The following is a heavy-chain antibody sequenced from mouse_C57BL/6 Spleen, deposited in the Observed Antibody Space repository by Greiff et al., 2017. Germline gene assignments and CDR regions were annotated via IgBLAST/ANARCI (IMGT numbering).Heavy chain of an antibody. CDR1: GYTFTDYY. V-gene: IGHV1-26*01. Sequence: EVQLQQSGPELVKPGASVKISCKASGYTFTDYYMNWVKQSHGKSLEWIGDINPNNGGTSYNQKFKGKATLTVDKSSSTAYMELRSLTSEDSAVYYCANTVVDYWGQGTTLTVSS. D-gene: IGHD1-1*01. CDR2: INPNNGGT. J-gene: IGHJ2*01. CDR3: ANTVVDY.